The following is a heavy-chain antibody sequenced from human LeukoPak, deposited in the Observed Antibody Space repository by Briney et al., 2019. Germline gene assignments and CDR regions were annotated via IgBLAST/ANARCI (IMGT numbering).Heavy chain of an antibody. CDR2: INHSGST. CDR3: ATLAAAGMRPPYYGMDV. J-gene: IGHJ6*02. V-gene: IGHV4-34*01. CDR1: GGSFSGYY. D-gene: IGHD6-13*01. Sequence: SETLSLTCAVYGGSFSGYYWSWIRQPPGKGLEWIGEINHSGSTNYNPSLKSRVTISVDTSKNQFSLKLSSVTAADTAVYYCATLAAAGMRPPYYGMDVWGQGTTVTVSS.